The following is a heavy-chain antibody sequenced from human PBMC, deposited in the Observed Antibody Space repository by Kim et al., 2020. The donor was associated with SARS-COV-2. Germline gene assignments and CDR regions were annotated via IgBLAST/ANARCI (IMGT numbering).Heavy chain of an antibody. CDR1: GGSISSSSYY. CDR3: ARHLGVNPAHGILTGYYRGRVFDY. V-gene: IGHV4-39*01. CDR2: IYYSGST. J-gene: IGHJ4*02. Sequence: SETLSLTCTVSGGSISSSSYYWGWIRQPPGKGLEWIGSIYYSGSTYYNPSLKSRVTISVDTSKNQFSLKLSSVTAADTAVYYCARHLGVNPAHGILTGYYRGRVFDYWGQGTLVTVSS. D-gene: IGHD3-9*01.